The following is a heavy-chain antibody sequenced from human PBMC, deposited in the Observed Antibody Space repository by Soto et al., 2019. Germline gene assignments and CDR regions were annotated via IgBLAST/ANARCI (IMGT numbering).Heavy chain of an antibody. Sequence: GASVKVSCKASGYTFTGYYMHWLRQSPGQGLEWMGWINPNSGGTNYAQKFQGWVTMTRDTSISTAYMELSRLRSDDTAVYYCARDNPHCSGGSCYPTNYNWFDPWGQGTLVTVSS. CDR3: ARDNPHCSGGSCYPTNYNWFDP. CDR2: INPNSGGT. J-gene: IGHJ5*02. D-gene: IGHD2-15*01. V-gene: IGHV1-2*04. CDR1: GYTFTGYY.